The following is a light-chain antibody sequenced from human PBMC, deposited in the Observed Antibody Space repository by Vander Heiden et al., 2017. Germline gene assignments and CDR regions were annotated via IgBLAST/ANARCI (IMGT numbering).Light chain of an antibody. CDR2: WAS. J-gene: IGKJ5*01. Sequence: DIVMTPSPDSLAVPLGERATINCKSSQSVLYSSNNETYLAWYQQKSGQPPKLLIFWASTRESGVPDRFSGSGSGTDFTLTISSLQAEDVAVYFCQQYYSTPISFGQGTRLEIK. CDR3: QQYYSTPIS. V-gene: IGKV4-1*01. CDR1: QSVLYSSNNETY.